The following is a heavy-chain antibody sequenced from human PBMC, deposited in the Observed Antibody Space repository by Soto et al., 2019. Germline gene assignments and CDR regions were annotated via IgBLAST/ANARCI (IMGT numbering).Heavy chain of an antibody. CDR1: SNSISSYY. Sequence: PSATLSLTCPLPSNSISSYYWSWIQQPPGTGLEWIGYIYYSGSTNYNPSLKSRVTISVDTSKNQFSLKLSPVTAADTAVYYCARHGHDILTAWFDPWGQGTLVTVSS. J-gene: IGHJ5*02. CDR3: ARHGHDILTAWFDP. D-gene: IGHD3-9*01. CDR2: IYYSGST. V-gene: IGHV4-59*08.